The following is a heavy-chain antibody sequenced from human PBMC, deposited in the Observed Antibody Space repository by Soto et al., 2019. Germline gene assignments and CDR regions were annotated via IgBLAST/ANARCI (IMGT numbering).Heavy chain of an antibody. CDR1: GFTFINYA. D-gene: IGHD3-10*01. J-gene: IGHJ2*01. CDR2: ISGGGDAT. CDR3: ARKIRGSTSRPNYWYFDL. Sequence: EVQLLESGGGLVQPGGSLRLSCAGSGFTFINYAMNWVRQAPGKGLEWVSSISGGGDATFFADSVRGRFTISRDNSKNTVTLQMNSLGVDDTAVYYCARKIRGSTSRPNYWYFDLWGRGTLVTVSS. V-gene: IGHV3-23*01.